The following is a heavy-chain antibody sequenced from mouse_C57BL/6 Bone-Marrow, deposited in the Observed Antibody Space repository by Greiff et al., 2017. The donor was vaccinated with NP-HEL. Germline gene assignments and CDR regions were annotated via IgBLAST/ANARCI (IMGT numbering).Heavy chain of an antibody. CDR2: IDPANGNT. V-gene: IGHV14-3*01. CDR1: GFNIKNTY. CDR3: ASVGGYGSRFAY. D-gene: IGHD1-1*01. J-gene: IGHJ3*01. Sequence: EVQRVESVAELVRPGASVKLSCTASGFNIKNTYMHWVKQRPEQGLEWIGRIDPANGNTKYAPKFQGKATITADTSSNTAYLQLSSLTSEDTAIYYCASVGGYGSRFAYWGQGTLVTVSA.